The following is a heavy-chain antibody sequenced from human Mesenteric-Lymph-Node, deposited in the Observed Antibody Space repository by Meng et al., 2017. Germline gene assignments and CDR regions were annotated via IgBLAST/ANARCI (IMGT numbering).Heavy chain of an antibody. CDR2: IYTSGST. Sequence: GSLRLSCTVSGGSISSYYWSWIRQPAGKGLEWIGRIYTSGSTNYNPSLKSRVTMSVDTSKNQFSLKLSSVTAADTAVYYCARDQTYYYDSSGYYGDAFDIWGQGTMVTVS. V-gene: IGHV4-4*07. CDR3: ARDQTYYYDSSGYYGDAFDI. CDR1: GGSISSYY. D-gene: IGHD3-22*01. J-gene: IGHJ3*02.